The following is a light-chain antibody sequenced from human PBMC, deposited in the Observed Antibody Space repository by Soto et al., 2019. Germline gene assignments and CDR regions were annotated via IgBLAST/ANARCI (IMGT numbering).Light chain of an antibody. CDR3: QQYGDSLLT. CDR2: AAS. J-gene: IGKJ4*01. V-gene: IGKV3-20*01. CDR1: ETVTGKY. Sequence: EIVLAQSPGTLSLSPGDRATVSCRSSETVTGKYLAWYQQKAGQAPRLLIFAASNRATGIPDRFSGSGSGTDFTLTISRLEPEDFAVYYCQQYGDSLLTFGGGTKVDI.